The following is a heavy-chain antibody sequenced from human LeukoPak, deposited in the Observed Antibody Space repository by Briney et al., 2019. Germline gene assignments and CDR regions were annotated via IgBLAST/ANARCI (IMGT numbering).Heavy chain of an antibody. D-gene: IGHD5-24*01. V-gene: IGHV1-69*02. Sequence: SVKVSCKASGGTFSSYTISWVRQAPGQGLEWMGRIIPILGIANYAQKFRGRVTITADKSTSTAYMELSSLRSEDMAVYYCARVGGSRDGFDAFDIWGQGTMVTVS. CDR1: GGTFSSYT. J-gene: IGHJ3*02. CDR2: IIPILGIA. CDR3: ARVGGSRDGFDAFDI.